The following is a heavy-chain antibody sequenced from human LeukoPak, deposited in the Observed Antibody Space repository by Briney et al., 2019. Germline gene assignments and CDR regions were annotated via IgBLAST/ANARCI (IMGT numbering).Heavy chain of an antibody. CDR1: GGSISSSTYY. J-gene: IGHJ3*02. D-gene: IGHD3-10*01. CDR3: ARSPTYYYAHDAFDI. V-gene: IGHV4-39*01. CDR2: IYYSGST. Sequence: PSQTLSLTRTVPGGSISSSTYYCGWIRQPPGKGLEWIGSIYYSGSTYYNPSLKSRVTISVDTSKNQLSLKLSSGTAADTAVYYCARSPTYYYAHDAFDIWGQGTMVTVSS.